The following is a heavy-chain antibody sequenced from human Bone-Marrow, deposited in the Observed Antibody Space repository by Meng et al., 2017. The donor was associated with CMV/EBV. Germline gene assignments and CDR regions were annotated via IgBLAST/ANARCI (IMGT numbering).Heavy chain of an antibody. Sequence: GGSLRLSCAASGFTFSSYSMNWVRQAPGKGLEWVSSISSSSSYIYYADSVKGRFTISRDNAKNSLYLQMNSLRAEDTAVYYCARDSSVTMVRGGETQYYHAMDDWGQGNTVTCAS. D-gene: IGHD3-10*01. V-gene: IGHV3-21*01. CDR1: GFTFSSYS. CDR2: ISSSSSYI. J-gene: IGHJ6*01. CDR3: ARDSSVTMVRGGETQYYHAMDD.